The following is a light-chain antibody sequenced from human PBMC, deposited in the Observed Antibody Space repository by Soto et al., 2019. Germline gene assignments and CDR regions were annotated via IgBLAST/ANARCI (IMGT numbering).Light chain of an antibody. CDR3: QTWDTGARVV. V-gene: IGLV4-69*01. J-gene: IGLJ2*01. Sequence: QPVLTQSPSASASLGASVKLTCTLSSGHSSYAIAWHQQQPEKGPRYLMKLSSDGSHSKADGIPDRFSGSSSGAERYLTISSLQSEDEADYYCQTWDTGARVVFGGGTKLTVL. CDR1: SGHSSYA. CDR2: LSSDGSH.